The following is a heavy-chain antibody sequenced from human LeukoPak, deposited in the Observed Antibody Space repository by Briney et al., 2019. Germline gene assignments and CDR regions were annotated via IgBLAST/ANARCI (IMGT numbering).Heavy chain of an antibody. CDR2: ISSSSSYI. J-gene: IGHJ5*02. Sequence: GGFLRLSCAASGFTFSSYSMNWVRQAPGKGLEWVSSISSSSSYIYYADSVKGRFTISRDNAKNSLYLQMNSLRAEDTAVYYCARFPSSSGWYNWFDPWGQGTLVTVSS. CDR1: GFTFSSYS. CDR3: ARFPSSSGWYNWFDP. V-gene: IGHV3-21*01. D-gene: IGHD6-19*01.